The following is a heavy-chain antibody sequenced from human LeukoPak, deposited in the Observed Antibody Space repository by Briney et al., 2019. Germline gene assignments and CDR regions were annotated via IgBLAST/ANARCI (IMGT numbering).Heavy chain of an antibody. CDR2: ISYDGSNK. CDR1: GFTFSSYA. Sequence: GGSLRLSCAASGFTFSSYAMHWVRQAPGKGLEWVAVISYDGSNKYHADSVKGRFTISRDNSKNTLYLQMNSLRAEDTAVYYCARGDIVVVPAAISIDYWGQGTLVTVSS. D-gene: IGHD2-2*01. J-gene: IGHJ4*02. CDR3: ARGDIVVVPAAISIDY. V-gene: IGHV3-30*04.